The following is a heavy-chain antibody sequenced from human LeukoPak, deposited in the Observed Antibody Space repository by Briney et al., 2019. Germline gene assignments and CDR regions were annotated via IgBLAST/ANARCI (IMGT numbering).Heavy chain of an antibody. V-gene: IGHV1-18*01. CDR1: GYTFTSYG. Sequence: ASVKVSCKASGYTFTSYGISWVRQAPGQGLEWMGWISAYNGNTNYAQKLQGRVTMTTDTSTSTAYMELRSLRSDDTAVNYCGRARPPRYDSSSCYYYYGMEIWGARTTVTVSS. CDR2: ISAYNGNT. CDR3: GRARPPRYDSSSCYYYYGMEI. D-gene: IGHD3-22*01. J-gene: IGHJ6*02.